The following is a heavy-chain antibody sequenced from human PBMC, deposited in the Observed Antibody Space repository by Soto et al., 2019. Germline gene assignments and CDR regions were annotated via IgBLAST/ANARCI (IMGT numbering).Heavy chain of an antibody. Sequence: TLSLTCAVSGYSMSSGYYWGWLRQPPGKGLEWIGSIYYGGSTYYNPSLNSRVTLSIDMTNNHVSLILNSVTAADTAVYYCARVGPWVPYYYDSSPYTFENWFDPWGQRTLVTVSS. CDR3: ARVGPWVPYYYDSSPYTFENWFDP. D-gene: IGHD3-22*01. J-gene: IGHJ5*02. CDR2: IYYGGST. V-gene: IGHV4-38-2*01. CDR1: GYSMSSGYY.